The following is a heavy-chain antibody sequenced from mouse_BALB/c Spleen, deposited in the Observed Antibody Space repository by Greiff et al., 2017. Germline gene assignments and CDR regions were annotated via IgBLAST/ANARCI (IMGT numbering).Heavy chain of an antibody. CDR3: ARGKYGNYGGAMDY. CDR2: ISYDGSN. D-gene: IGHD2-10*02. CDR1: GYSITSGYY. Sequence: EVKLMESGPGLVKPSQSLSLTCSVTGYSITSGYYWNWIRQFPGNKLEWMGYISYDGSNNYNPSLKNRISITRDTSKNQFFLKLNSVTTEDTATYYCARGKYGNYGGAMDYWGQGTSVTVSS. V-gene: IGHV3-6*02. J-gene: IGHJ4*01.